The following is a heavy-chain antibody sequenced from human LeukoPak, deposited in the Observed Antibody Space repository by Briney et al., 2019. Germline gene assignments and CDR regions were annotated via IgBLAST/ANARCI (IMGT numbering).Heavy chain of an antibody. CDR2: IYHSGST. V-gene: IGHV4-4*02. J-gene: IGHJ3*02. Sequence: SGTLSLTCGVPGGSICSSFGWSWVRQSPGKGLEWIGEIYHSGSTNYNPSLKSRVTISVDQSKNQFSLKLSSVTAADTAVYYCARRRNDAIDIGCQGTMVTVSS. CDR1: GGSICSSFG. CDR3: ARRRNDAIDI.